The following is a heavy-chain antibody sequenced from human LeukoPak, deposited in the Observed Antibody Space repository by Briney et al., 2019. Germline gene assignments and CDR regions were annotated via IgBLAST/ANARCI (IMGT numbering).Heavy chain of an antibody. Sequence: SETLSLTCAVYGGSFSGYYWSWIRQPPGKGLEWIGEINHSGSTNYNPSLKSRVTISVDTSKNQFSLKLSSVTAADTAVYYCARRPSTGYYYYYYMDVWGKGTTVTVSS. CDR3: ARRPSTGYYYYYYMDV. D-gene: IGHD1-14*01. J-gene: IGHJ6*03. CDR1: GGSFSGYY. V-gene: IGHV4-34*01. CDR2: INHSGST.